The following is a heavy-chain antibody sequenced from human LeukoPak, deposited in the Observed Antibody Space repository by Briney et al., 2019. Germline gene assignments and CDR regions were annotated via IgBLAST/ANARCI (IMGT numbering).Heavy chain of an antibody. Sequence: SQTLSLTCTVSGGSISSGDYYWSWIRQPPGKGLEWIGYIYYSGSTYYNPSLKSRVTISVDTSKNQFSLKLSSVTAADTAVYYRARDRGSSWTRWFDPWGQGTLVTVSS. CDR3: ARDRGSSWTRWFDP. CDR1: GGSISSGDYY. D-gene: IGHD6-13*01. J-gene: IGHJ5*02. CDR2: IYYSGST. V-gene: IGHV4-30-4*01.